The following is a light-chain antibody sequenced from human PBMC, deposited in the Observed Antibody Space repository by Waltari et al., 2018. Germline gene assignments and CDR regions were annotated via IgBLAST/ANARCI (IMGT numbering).Light chain of an antibody. J-gene: IGKJ1*01. CDR2: GAS. CDR3: QHYVSLPVT. Sequence: EIVLTQSPGTLSLSPGERATLSCRTSQSVKRTLAWYQQKPGQAPKLLIYGASIRATGIPDRFTGSGSETDFSLTISSLELEDFAVYFCQHYVSLPVTFGQGTKVEI. CDR1: QSVKRT. V-gene: IGKV3-20*01.